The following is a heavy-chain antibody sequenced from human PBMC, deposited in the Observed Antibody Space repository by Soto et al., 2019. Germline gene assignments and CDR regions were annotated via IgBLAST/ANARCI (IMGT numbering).Heavy chain of an antibody. V-gene: IGHV4-59*01. CDR3: ARVTTVTTNDY. J-gene: IGHJ4*02. Sequence: SETLSLTCTVSGGSISSYYWSWIRQPPGKGLEWIGYIYYSGSTNYNPSLKSRVTISVDTSKNQFSLKLSSVTAADTAVYYCARVTTVTTNDYWGQGTLVTVSS. CDR1: GGSISSYY. D-gene: IGHD4-17*01. CDR2: IYYSGST.